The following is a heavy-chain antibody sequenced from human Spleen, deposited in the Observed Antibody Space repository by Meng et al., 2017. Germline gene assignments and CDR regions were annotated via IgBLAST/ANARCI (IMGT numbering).Heavy chain of an antibody. CDR1: GYTFTSYY. Sequence: QVVEAGAEWTKPGASVTVSCKASGYTFTSYYMHWVRQAPGQGHEWMGIIKPSGGGTFYAQKFQGRVTVTRDTSTSKVYMELSSLTSEDTAVYYCAREAPETFNFDYWGQGTLVTVSS. CDR3: AREAPETFNFDY. J-gene: IGHJ4*02. V-gene: IGHV1-46*01. CDR2: IKPSGGGT.